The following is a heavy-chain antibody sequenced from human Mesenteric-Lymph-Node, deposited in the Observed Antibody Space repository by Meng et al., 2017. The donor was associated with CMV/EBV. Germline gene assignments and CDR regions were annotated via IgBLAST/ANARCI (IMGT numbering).Heavy chain of an antibody. J-gene: IGHJ6*02. CDR3: ARDVYYGMDV. CDR1: GGSISSYY. CDR2: IYYSGST. Sequence: SETLSLTFTVSGGSISSYYWSWIRQPPGKGLEWIGYIYYSGSTNYNPSLKSRVTISVDTSKNQFSLKLSSVTAADTAVYYCARDVYYGMDVWGQGTTVTVSS. V-gene: IGHV4-59*01.